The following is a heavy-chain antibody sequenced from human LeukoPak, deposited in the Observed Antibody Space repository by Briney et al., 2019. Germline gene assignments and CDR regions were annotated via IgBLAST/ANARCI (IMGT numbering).Heavy chain of an antibody. CDR3: AKDLRESSGWHGNFDY. V-gene: IGHV3-23*01. D-gene: IGHD6-19*01. CDR2: ITNSGGST. J-gene: IGHJ4*02. Sequence: GSLRLSCAASGSTFSSYAMTWVRQAPGKGLEWVSGITNSGGSTYYADSVKGRFTISRDNSKNTLYLQMNSLRAEDTAVYYCAKDLRESSGWHGNFDYWGQGTLVTVSS. CDR1: GSTFSSYA.